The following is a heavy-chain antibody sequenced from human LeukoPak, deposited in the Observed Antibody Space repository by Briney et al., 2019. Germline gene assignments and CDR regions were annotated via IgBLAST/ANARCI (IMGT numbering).Heavy chain of an antibody. CDR1: GFTFSSYA. V-gene: IGHV3-53*01. Sequence: GGSLRLSCAASGFTFSSYAMSWVRQAPGKGLEWVSVIYSGGSTYYADSVKGRFTISRDNSKNTLYLQMNSLRAEDTAVYYCARGGVTRIQLHYFDYWGQGTLVTVSS. J-gene: IGHJ4*02. CDR2: IYSGGST. CDR3: ARGGVTRIQLHYFDY. D-gene: IGHD5-18*01.